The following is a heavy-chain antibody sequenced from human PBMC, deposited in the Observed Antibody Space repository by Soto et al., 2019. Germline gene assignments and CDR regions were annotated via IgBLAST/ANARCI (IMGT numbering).Heavy chain of an antibody. J-gene: IGHJ4*02. Sequence: PSETLSLTCVVSGGSIRSTNWWSWVRQPPGKGLEWIGEIYYSGSTNYNVSLKSRVIISVDQPKNQFSLKLTSVTAADTAVYYCEREMYGATPDFDSWGQGTLVTVSS. V-gene: IGHV4-4*02. CDR3: EREMYGATPDFDS. D-gene: IGHD1-26*01. CDR2: IYYSGST. CDR1: GGSIRSTNW.